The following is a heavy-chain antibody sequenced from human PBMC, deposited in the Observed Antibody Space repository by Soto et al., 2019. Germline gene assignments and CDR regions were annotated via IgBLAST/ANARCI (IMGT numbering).Heavy chain of an antibody. J-gene: IGHJ4*02. V-gene: IGHV6-1*01. CDR1: GDSVSSNSAA. CDR2: TYYRSKWYN. D-gene: IGHD2-15*01. Sequence: QTLSLTCAISGDSVSSNSAAWNWIRQSPSRGLEWLGRTYYRSKWYNDYAVSVKSRITINPDTSKNQFSLQLNSVTPEDTAVYYCARDSNSDCSGGSCYSSPFDYWGQGTLVTVSS. CDR3: ARDSNSDCSGGSCYSSPFDY.